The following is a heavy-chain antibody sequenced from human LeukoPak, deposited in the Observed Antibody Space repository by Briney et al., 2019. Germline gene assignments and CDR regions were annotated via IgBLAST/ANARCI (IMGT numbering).Heavy chain of an antibody. J-gene: IGHJ6*03. CDR2: ISSLSGTI. CDR1: GFTFSSYS. CDR3: AREHYFYHMDG. Sequence: GGSLRLSCAASGFTFSSYSMNWVRQAPGEGLEWVSYISSLSGTIYYADSVKGRFTISRDNAKNTLYLQMNSLRAEDTAVYYCAREHYFYHMDGWGEGTTVTVSS. V-gene: IGHV3-48*01.